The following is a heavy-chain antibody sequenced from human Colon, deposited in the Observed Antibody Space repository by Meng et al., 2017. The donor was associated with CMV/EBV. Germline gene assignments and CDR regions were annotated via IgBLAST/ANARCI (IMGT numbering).Heavy chain of an antibody. CDR1: GFTFGNYA. J-gene: IGHJ4*02. CDR3: AKDKRGELPSDS. V-gene: IGHV3-23*01. Sequence: SWAASGFTFGNYAMTWVRQAPGKGLEWVSAILGTGTGTYYADSVKGRFTISRDNSKNTLYLQMNSLRAEDTAMYYCAKDKRGELPSDSWGQGTLVTVSS. D-gene: IGHD3-16*01. CDR2: ILGTGTGT.